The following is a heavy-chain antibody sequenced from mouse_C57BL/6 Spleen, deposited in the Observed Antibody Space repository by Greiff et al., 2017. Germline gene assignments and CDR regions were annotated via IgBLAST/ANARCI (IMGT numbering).Heavy chain of an antibody. CDR3: ARGGYYGSSYVT. CDR1: GYTFTSYW. D-gene: IGHD1-1*01. CDR2: IYPGSGST. Sequence: QVQLQQPGAELVKPGASVKMSCKASGYTFTSYWITWVKQRPGQGLEWIGDIYPGSGSTNYNEKFKSKATLTVDTSSSTAYMQLSSLTAEVSAVYYCARGGYYGSSYVTWGQGTLVTVSA. J-gene: IGHJ3*02. V-gene: IGHV1-55*01.